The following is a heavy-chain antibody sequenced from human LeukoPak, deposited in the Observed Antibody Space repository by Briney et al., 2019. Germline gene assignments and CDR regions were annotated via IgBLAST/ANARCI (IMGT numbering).Heavy chain of an antibody. CDR2: ISYDGSYK. D-gene: IGHD5-12*01. CDR1: GFTFSSYA. V-gene: IGHV3-30-3*01. Sequence: GGSLRLSCAASGFTFSSYAMHWVRQAPHKGLEWVAVISYDGSYKFYADSVKGRFTISRDNAKNSLYVQMNSLRAEDTAVYYCARAKYGGYLYFDYWGQGTLVTVSS. CDR3: ARAKYGGYLYFDY. J-gene: IGHJ4*02.